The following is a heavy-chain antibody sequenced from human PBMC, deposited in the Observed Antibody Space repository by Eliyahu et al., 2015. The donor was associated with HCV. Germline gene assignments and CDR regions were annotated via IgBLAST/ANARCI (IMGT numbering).Heavy chain of an antibody. CDR3: ARSPHNIVVVTASLPDWYFDL. CDR2: INPSGGGT. J-gene: IGHJ2*01. Sequence: QVQLVQSGAEVKKPGASVKVSCKASGFTFTTYYMHWVRQAPGHGLGLEWMGIINPSGGGTTYTQKFQGRVTMTRDTSTSTVYMELSSLRSEDSAVYYCARSPHNIVVVTASLPDWYFDLWGRGTLVTVSS. V-gene: IGHV1-46*01. D-gene: IGHD2-21*02. CDR1: GFTFTTYY.